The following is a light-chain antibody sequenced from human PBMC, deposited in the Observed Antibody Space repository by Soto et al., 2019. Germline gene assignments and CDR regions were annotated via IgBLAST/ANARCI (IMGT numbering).Light chain of an antibody. CDR1: QSVLFTSNNKNF. CDR2: WAS. CDR3: QQFYAAPPT. J-gene: IGKJ1*01. V-gene: IGKV4-1*01. Sequence: SLAVSLGERAVITCKSSQSVLFTSNNKNFLAWYQQKAGQPPKLLINWASTRESGVPERFSGSGPGTDFTLTISSLQAEDVAVYFCQQFYAAPPTFGQGTKVEIK.